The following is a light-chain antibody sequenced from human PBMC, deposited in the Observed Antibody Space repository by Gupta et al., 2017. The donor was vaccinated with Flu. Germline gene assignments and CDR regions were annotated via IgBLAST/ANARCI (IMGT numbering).Light chain of an antibody. CDR3: CSYAGSYAWV. V-gene: IGLV2-11*01. Sequence: RAVTISCTGTSSDVGGYNYVSWYQQHPGKAPKLMIYDVSKRPSGVPDRFSGSKSGNTASLTISGLQAEDEADYYCCSYAGSYAWVFGGGTKLT. CDR2: DVS. CDR1: SSDVGGYNY. J-gene: IGLJ3*02.